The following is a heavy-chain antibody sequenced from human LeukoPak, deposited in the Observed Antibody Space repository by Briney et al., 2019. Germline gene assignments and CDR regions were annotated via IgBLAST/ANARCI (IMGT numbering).Heavy chain of an antibody. J-gene: IGHJ6*02. V-gene: IGHV4-34*01. CDR2: INHSGST. CDR3: ARAGIPGNYGMDV. Sequence: SETLSLTCAVYGGSFSGYYWSWIRQPPGKGLEWIGEINHSGSTNYNPSLKSRVTISVDTSKNQFSLKLSSVTAADTAVYYCARAGIPGNYGMDVWGRGTTVTVSS. D-gene: IGHD6-13*01. CDR1: GGSFSGYY.